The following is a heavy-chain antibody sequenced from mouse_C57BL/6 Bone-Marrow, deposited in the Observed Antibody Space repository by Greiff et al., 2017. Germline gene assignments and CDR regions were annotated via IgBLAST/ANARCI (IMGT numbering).Heavy chain of an antibody. CDR1: GYAFTHYL. D-gene: IGHD1-1*01. V-gene: IGHV1-54*01. Sequence: QVQLQQSGAELVRPGTSVKVSCKASGYAFTHYLIEWVKQRPGQGLEWIGVINPGSGGTNYNEKFKGKATLTADKSSSTAYMQLSSLTSEYSAVYFCARSGYYGSSGWGQGTLVTVSA. CDR2: INPGSGGT. CDR3: ARSGYYGSSG. J-gene: IGHJ3*01.